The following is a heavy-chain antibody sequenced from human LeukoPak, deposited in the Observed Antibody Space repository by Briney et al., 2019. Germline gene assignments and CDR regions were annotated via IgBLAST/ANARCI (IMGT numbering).Heavy chain of an antibody. Sequence: PGGSLRLSCAASGFTFSSYAMSWVRQAPGKGLVWVSAISGSGGSTYYADSVKGRFTISRDNAKSSLDLQMYFLRVDDTAVYYCAKVEGSSTRWLHWGQGALVTVSS. CDR3: AKVEGSSTRWLH. CDR2: ISGSGGST. V-gene: IGHV3-23*01. J-gene: IGHJ4*02. D-gene: IGHD5-24*01. CDR1: GFTFSSYA.